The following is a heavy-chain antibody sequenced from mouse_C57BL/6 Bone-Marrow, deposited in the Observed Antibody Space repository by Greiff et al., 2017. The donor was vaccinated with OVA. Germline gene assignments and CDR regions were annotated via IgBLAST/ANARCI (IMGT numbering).Heavy chain of an antibody. CDR3: ARTFDYGDYIDY. CDR1: GFSLTSYA. D-gene: IGHD2-4*01. Sequence: VQLKESGPGLVAPSQSLSITCTVSGFSLTSYAISWVRQPPGKGLEWLGVIWTGGGTTYNSALKSRQSISKDNSKSPMFLKMNSLQTDDTATYYCARTFDYGDYIDYWGQGTTLTVSS. CDR2: IWTGGGT. V-gene: IGHV2-9-1*01. J-gene: IGHJ2*01.